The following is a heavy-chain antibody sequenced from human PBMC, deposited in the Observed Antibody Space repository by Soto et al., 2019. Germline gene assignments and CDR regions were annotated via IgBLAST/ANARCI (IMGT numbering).Heavy chain of an antibody. D-gene: IGHD2-2*01. V-gene: IGHV1-3*01. J-gene: IGHJ5*02. CDR1: GYTFNSYA. Sequence: ASVKVSCKASGYTFNSYAMHWVRQAPGQRLEWMGWINAGNGNTKYSQKFQGRVTITRDTSASTAYMELSSLRSEDTAVYYCARDMGDIVVVPAANTFSFDPWGQGTLVTVSS. CDR2: INAGNGNT. CDR3: ARDMGDIVVVPAANTFSFDP.